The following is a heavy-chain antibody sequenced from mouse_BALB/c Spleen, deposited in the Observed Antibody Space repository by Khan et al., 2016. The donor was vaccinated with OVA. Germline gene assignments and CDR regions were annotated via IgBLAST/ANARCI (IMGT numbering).Heavy chain of an antibody. V-gene: IGHV1S137*01. CDR3: ARGSGNSRFAY. J-gene: IGHJ3*01. CDR1: GYTFTDYA. CDR2: ISTYYGDA. D-gene: IGHD1-3*01. Sequence: QVQLKQSGAELVRPGVSVKLSCKGSGYTFTDYAMHWVKQSHAQSLEWIGVISTYYGDADYNQKFKGKATMTVDKSSSTAYMALARLTSEDSAIYYCARGSGNSRFAYWGQGSLVTVSA.